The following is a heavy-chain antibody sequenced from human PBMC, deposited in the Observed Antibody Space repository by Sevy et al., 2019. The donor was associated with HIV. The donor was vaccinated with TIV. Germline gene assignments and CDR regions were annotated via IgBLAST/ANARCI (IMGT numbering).Heavy chain of an antibody. D-gene: IGHD3-22*01. CDR2: ISSSGNSR. Sequence: GGSLRLSCAASGFTFSSHEMNWVRQAPGKGLEWVSKISSSGNSRFYADSVKGRLTISRDNAKNSVYLQMNSLRAEDTAVYYCARNGGAYDAGFDPWGQGTLVTVSS. J-gene: IGHJ5*02. CDR3: ARNGGAYDAGFDP. CDR1: GFTFSSHE. V-gene: IGHV3-48*03.